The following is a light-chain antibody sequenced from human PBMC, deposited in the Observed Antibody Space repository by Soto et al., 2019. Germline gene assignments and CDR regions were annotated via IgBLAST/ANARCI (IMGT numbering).Light chain of an antibody. J-gene: IGLJ1*01. CDR1: SSNIGAGYD. CDR3: QSYDSSQGV. V-gene: IGLV1-40*01. CDR2: GNS. Sequence: QAGRTQPPSVSGAPGRRVTISCTGSSSNIGAGYDVHWYQHLPGTAPKLLIYGNSNRPSGVPDRFSGSKSGTSASPAITGLQAEDEADYYCQSYDSSQGVFGTGTKVTVL.